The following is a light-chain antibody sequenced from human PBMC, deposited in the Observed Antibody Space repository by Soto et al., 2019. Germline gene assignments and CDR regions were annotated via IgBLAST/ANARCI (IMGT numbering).Light chain of an antibody. CDR2: KAS. CDR3: QQDNSSPWT. CDR1: QSISSW. J-gene: IGKJ1*01. Sequence: DIQMTQSPSTLSASVGDRVTITCRASQSISSWLAWYQQKPGKAPKLLIYKASSLESGVPSRFSGSGSGTEFALTISSLQPDDFATYYCQQDNSSPWTFGQGTNVEIK. V-gene: IGKV1-5*03.